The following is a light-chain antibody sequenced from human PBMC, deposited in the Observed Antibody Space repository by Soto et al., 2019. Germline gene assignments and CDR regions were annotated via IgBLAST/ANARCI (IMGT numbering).Light chain of an antibody. CDR2: EVN. V-gene: IGLV2-14*01. CDR3: SSYAITSTAV. CDR1: SSDVGAYNY. J-gene: IGLJ1*01. Sequence: QSVLTQPASVSGSPGQSITISCTGTSSDVGAYNYVSWYQQHPGKAPKLMIYEVNSRPSGVSNRFSGSKSGITASLTISGLQAEDEADYYCSSYAITSTAVFGPGTKVTVL.